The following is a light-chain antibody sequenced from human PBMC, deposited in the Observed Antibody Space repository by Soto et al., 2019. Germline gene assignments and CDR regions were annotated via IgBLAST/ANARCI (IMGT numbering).Light chain of an antibody. CDR1: NIGSKN. CDR3: PVWDSSSDHFYV. Sequence: SYELTQPPPVSVAPGQTARITCGGNNIGSKNVHWYQQKPGQAPVLVVYDDTDRPSGIPERFSGSNSGNTATLTISRVEAGDEPEHYSPVWDSSSDHFYVFGTGTKVTV. CDR2: DDT. V-gene: IGLV3-21*02. J-gene: IGLJ1*01.